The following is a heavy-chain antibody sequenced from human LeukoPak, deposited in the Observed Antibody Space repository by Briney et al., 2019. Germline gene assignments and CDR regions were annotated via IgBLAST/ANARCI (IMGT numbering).Heavy chain of an antibody. CDR2: VYHTGHT. D-gene: IGHD3-16*01. CDR1: GDSISGYC. CDR3: ARHRFGHLFDY. J-gene: IGHJ4*02. Sequence: SETLSLTCTVSGDSISGYCWSWIRQPPGKGLEWIGYVYHTGHTHYSPSLKSRVTVSLDTSRNQVSLILSSVTAADTAVYYCARHRFGHLFDYWGQGTLVFVSS. V-gene: IGHV4-59*01.